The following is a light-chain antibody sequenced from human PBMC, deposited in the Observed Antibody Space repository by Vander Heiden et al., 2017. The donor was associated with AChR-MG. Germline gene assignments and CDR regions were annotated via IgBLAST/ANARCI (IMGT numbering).Light chain of an antibody. J-gene: IGKJ2*01. Sequence: DIELTQSPGIKALSPGETVALSCRASRSVKRNSLNWYQQKGGQPPRLLVYGTSTRASGIPARFTGSGSGADFTLTINNVEPEDFAVYYCQHFDGSPPYTFGQGTQLEIK. V-gene: IGKV3-20*01. CDR2: GTS. CDR1: RSVKRNS. CDR3: QHFDGSPPYT.